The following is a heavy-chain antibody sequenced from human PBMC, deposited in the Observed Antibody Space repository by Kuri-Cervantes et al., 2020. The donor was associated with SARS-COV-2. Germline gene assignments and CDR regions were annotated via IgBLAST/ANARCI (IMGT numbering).Heavy chain of an antibody. CDR2: INPDSGDT. V-gene: IGHV1-2*02. CDR1: GYTFTSYG. CDR3: ARDGWGSSPAPGYYYYYMDV. Sequence: ASVKVSCKASGYTFTSYGISWVRQAPGQGFEWMGWINPDSGDTDYAQKFQGRVTMTRDTSISTAYMELSSLSSDDTAVYYCARDGWGSSPAPGYYYYYMDVWGKGTTVTVSS. J-gene: IGHJ6*03. D-gene: IGHD6-6*01.